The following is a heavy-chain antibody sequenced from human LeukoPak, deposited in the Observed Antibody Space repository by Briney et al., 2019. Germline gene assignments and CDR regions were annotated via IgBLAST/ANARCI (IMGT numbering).Heavy chain of an antibody. V-gene: IGHV3-21*01. CDR1: GFIFSRYS. Sequence: GGSLRLSCAASGFIFSRYSMNWVRQAPGKGLEWVSSISETSGSMYYAGSVKGRFTISRDNAKNSLFLQINSLRAEDTAVYYCARCPYHYYMDVWGQGTLVTVSS. CDR2: ISETSGSM. CDR3: ARCPYHYYMDV. J-gene: IGHJ6*03.